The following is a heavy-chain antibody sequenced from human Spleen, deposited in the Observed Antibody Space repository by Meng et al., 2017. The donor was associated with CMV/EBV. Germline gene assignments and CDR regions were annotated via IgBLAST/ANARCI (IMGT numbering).Heavy chain of an antibody. Sequence: ASVKVSCKASGYTLIGYYIHWVRQAPGQGLECMGWINPYSGGTNFAQQFQGRVTMTGYTSITTAYMELTSLRSDDTATYFCARERYLEPAAIPDYVYFGMDVWGQGTTVTVSS. D-gene: IGHD2-2*01. CDR3: ARERYLEPAAIPDYVYFGMDV. J-gene: IGHJ6*02. CDR1: GYTLIGYY. V-gene: IGHV1-2*02. CDR2: INPYSGGT.